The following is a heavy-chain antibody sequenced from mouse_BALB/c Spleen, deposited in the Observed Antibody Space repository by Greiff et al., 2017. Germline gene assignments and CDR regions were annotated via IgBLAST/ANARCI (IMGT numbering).Heavy chain of an antibody. D-gene: IGHD4-1*01. CDR3: ARFRGGTYYFDY. Sequence: LVESGGGLVQPGGSRKLSCAASGFTFSSFGMHWVRQAPEKGLEWVAYISSGSSTIYYADTVKGRFTISRDNPKNTLFLQMTSLRSEDTAMYYCARFRGGTYYFDYWGQGTTLTVSS. V-gene: IGHV5-17*02. CDR1: GFTFSSFG. CDR2: ISSGSSTI. J-gene: IGHJ2*01.